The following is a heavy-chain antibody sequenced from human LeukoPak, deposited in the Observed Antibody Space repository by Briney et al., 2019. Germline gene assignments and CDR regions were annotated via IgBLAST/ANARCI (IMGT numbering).Heavy chain of an antibody. V-gene: IGHV3-66*01. CDR3: ARDPPAGAINTYG. D-gene: IGHD5-24*01. CDR1: GVTVSNNL. CDR2: IYSGGDT. J-gene: IGHJ4*02. Sequence: PGGSLRLSCAASGVTVSNNLMNWVRQAPGKGLEWVSLIYSGGDTHYADSVKGRFTISRDKSKNTLYLQMNSLRVEDTAVYYCARDPPAGAINTYGWGQGTLVTVSS.